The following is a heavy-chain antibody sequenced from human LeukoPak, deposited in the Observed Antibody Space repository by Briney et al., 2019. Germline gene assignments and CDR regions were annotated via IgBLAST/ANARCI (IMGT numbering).Heavy chain of an antibody. CDR2: IYYSGST. D-gene: IGHD2-15*01. CDR1: GGSISSYY. Sequence: PSETLSLTCTVSGGSISSYYWSWIRQPPGKGLEWIGYIYYSGSTNYNPSLKSRVTILVDTSKNQFSLKLSSVTAADTAVYYCARERCSGGSCYLGGVLRGYFDSWGQGTLVTVSS. J-gene: IGHJ4*02. V-gene: IGHV4-59*01. CDR3: ARERCSGGSCYLGGVLRGYFDS.